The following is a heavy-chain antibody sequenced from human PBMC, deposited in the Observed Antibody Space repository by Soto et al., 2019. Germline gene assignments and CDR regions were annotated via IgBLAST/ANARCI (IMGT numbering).Heavy chain of an antibody. V-gene: IGHV1-69*13. Sequence: ASVKVSCKASGGTFSSYAISWVRQAPGQGLEWMGGIIPIFGTANYAQKFQGRVTITADESTSTAYMELSSLRSEDTAVYYCARGRGAARPPYYFDYWGQGTLVTVSS. J-gene: IGHJ4*02. D-gene: IGHD6-6*01. CDR1: GGTFSSYA. CDR3: ARGRGAARPPYYFDY. CDR2: IIPIFGTA.